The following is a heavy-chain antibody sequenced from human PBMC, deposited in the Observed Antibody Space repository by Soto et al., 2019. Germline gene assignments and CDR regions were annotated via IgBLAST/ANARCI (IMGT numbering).Heavy chain of an antibody. CDR1: VVSIRSGGYS. CDR2: IYHSGST. Sequence: SETLSLTCAFSVVSIRSGGYSCSWIRQPPWKGLEWIGHIYHSGSTYYNPSLKSRVTISVDRSKNQFSLKLSSVTAADTAVYSCPTSLVDSTEPIEPWGQGNQVTVSS. J-gene: IGHJ5*02. CDR3: PTSLVDSTEPIEP. V-gene: IGHV4-30-2*01. D-gene: IGHD2-2*01.